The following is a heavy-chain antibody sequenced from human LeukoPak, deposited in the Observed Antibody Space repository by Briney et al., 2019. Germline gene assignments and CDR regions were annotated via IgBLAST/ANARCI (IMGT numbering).Heavy chain of an antibody. CDR3: AGSPWYYYGSGSYYNAPKYFDY. V-gene: IGHV4-34*01. Sequence: SETLSLTCAVYGGSFSGYYWSWIRQPPGKGLEWIGEINHSGSTNYNPSLKSRVTISVDTSKNQFSLKLSSVTAADTAVYYCAGSPWYYYGSGSYYNAPKYFDYWGQGTLVTVSS. CDR2: INHSGST. J-gene: IGHJ4*02. CDR1: GGSFSGYY. D-gene: IGHD3-10*01.